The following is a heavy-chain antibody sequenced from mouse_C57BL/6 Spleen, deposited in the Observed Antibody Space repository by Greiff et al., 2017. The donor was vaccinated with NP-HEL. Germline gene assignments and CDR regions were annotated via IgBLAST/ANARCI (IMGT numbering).Heavy chain of an antibody. Sequence: EVQLQQSGPVLVKPGASVKMSCKASGYTFTDYYMNWVKQSHGKSLEWIGVINPYNGGTSYNQKFKGKATLTVDKSSSTAYMELNSLTSEDSAVYYCARGGYYYGSSSAWFAYWGQRTLVTVSA. CDR1: GYTFTDYY. V-gene: IGHV1-19*01. J-gene: IGHJ3*01. CDR2: INPYNGGT. CDR3: ARGGYYYGSSSAWFAY. D-gene: IGHD1-1*01.